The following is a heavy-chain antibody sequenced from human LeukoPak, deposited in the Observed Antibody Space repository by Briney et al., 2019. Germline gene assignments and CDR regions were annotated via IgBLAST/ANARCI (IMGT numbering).Heavy chain of an antibody. CDR3: ARHTVTTYLGIKDY. Sequence: SETLSLTCAVYGGSFSGYYWSRIRQPPGKGLEWIGEINHSGSTNYNPSLKSRVTISVDTSKNQFSLKLSSVTAADTAVYYCARHTVTTYLGIKDYRGQGTLVTVSS. D-gene: IGHD4-17*01. CDR1: GGSFSGYY. CDR2: INHSGST. J-gene: IGHJ4*02. V-gene: IGHV4-34*01.